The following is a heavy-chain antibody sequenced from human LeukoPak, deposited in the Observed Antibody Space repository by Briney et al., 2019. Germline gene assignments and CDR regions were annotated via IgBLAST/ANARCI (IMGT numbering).Heavy chain of an antibody. V-gene: IGHV3-43*01. J-gene: IGHJ4*02. D-gene: IGHD6-19*01. CDR2: ISWNGARI. CDR3: VKDLVAASENVRGWYPMDY. Sequence: GGSLRLSCAASGFTFAEYTMHRVRQAPGKALEWVSLISWNGARIHYGDSVKGRFTISRDNSKNSLCLQMNSLRTEDTALYYCVKDLVAASENVRGWYPMDYWGQETLVTVSS. CDR1: GFTFAEYT.